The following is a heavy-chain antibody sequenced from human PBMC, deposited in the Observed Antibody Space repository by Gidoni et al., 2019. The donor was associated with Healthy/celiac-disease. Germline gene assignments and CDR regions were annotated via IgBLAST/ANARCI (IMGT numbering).Heavy chain of an antibody. CDR3: ARGPRALNCGGDCYSFDY. V-gene: IGHV4-34*01. CDR1: GGSFRGYY. D-gene: IGHD2-21*02. J-gene: IGHJ4*02. CDR2: INHSGST. Sequence: QVQLQQWGAGLLKPSETLSLTCAVCGGSFRGYYWRWIRQPPGKGLEWMGEINHSGSTNYNPSLKRRVTISVDTSKNQFSRKLSSVTAADTAVYYCARGPRALNCGGDCYSFDYWGQGTLVTVSS.